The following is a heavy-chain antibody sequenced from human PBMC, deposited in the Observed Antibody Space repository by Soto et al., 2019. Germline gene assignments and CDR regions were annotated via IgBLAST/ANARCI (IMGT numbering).Heavy chain of an antibody. Sequence: GGSLRLSCAASGFTFRSYAMTWVRQAPGKGLEWVSVITYNGDNTFYADSVKGRFTISRGNSKDTVYLQMNSLRAEDTAVYYCARYIRGPTVFYFDFWGPGVLVTVYS. CDR2: ITYNGDNT. CDR3: ARYIRGPTVFYFDF. CDR1: GFTFRSYA. D-gene: IGHD5-18*01. V-gene: IGHV3-23*01. J-gene: IGHJ4*02.